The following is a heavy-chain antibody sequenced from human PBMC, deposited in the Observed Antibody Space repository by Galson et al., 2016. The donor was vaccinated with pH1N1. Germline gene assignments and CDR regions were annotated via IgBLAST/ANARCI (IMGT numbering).Heavy chain of an antibody. J-gene: IGHJ3*02. D-gene: IGHD4-17*01. CDR2: IYWNDDK. Sequence: PALVKPTQTLTLTCTFSGFSLSTSGVGVGWIRQPPGKALEWLAVIYWNDDKRCRPSLKSRLTIPKDTSKNQVVLRVTNMDPVDTATYYCAHTLYGDYVSNVFESWGQGTMVTVSS. CDR3: AHTLYGDYVSNVFES. CDR1: GFSLSTSGVG. V-gene: IGHV2-5*01.